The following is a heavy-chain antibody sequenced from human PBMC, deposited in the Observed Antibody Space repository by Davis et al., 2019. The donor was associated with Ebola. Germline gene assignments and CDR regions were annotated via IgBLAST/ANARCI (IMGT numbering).Heavy chain of an antibody. D-gene: IGHD2-15*01. CDR3: AKWDCSGGSCYGVDV. CDR1: GFTFSSYG. CDR2: IWYDGSNK. Sequence: GESLKISCAASGFTFSSYGMHWVRQAPGKGLEWVAVIWYDGSNKYYADSVKGRFTISRDNSKNTLYLQMNSLRAEDTAVYYCAKWDCSGGSCYGVDVWGQGTTVTVSS. V-gene: IGHV3-33*06. J-gene: IGHJ6*02.